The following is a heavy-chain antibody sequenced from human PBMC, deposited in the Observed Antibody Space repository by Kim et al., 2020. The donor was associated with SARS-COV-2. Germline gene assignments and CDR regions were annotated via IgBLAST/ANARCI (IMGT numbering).Heavy chain of an antibody. V-gene: IGHV3-15*01. D-gene: IGHD6-19*01. J-gene: IGHJ6*02. CDR2: IKSKTDGGTT. CDR1: GFTFSNAW. CDR3: TTSYSSGWWENYYYYYGMDV. Sequence: GGSLRLSCAASGFTFSNAWMSWVRQSPGKGLEWVGRIKSKTDGGTTDYAAPVKGRSTISRDESKNTLYLQMNSLKTEDTAVYYCTTSYSSGWWENYYYYYGMDVWGQGTTVTVSS.